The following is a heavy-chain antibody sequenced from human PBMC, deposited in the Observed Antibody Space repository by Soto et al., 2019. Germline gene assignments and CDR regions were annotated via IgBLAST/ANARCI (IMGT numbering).Heavy chain of an antibody. V-gene: IGHV3-23*01. CDR3: AKVYWTITGTTYDYFDY. CDR2: ISASGDIT. CDR1: GFTFSTYA. J-gene: IGHJ4*02. Sequence: GSLRLSCAASGFTFSTYAMSWVRQAPGKGPEWVSVISASGDITYSADSVKGRFTISRDNSKNTLYLQMNSLRAEDTAVYYCAKVYWTITGTTYDYFDYWGQGSLVTVSS. D-gene: IGHD1-7*01.